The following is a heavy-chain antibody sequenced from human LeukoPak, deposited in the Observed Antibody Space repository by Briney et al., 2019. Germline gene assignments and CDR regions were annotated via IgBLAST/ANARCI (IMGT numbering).Heavy chain of an antibody. Sequence: GASVKVSCKASGYTFTSYDINWVRQATGQGLEWMGWMNPNSGNTGYAQKFQGRVTITRNTSMSTAYMELSSLRSEDTAVYYCAIEENWNDGNWFDPWGQGTLVTVSS. CDR1: GYTFTSYD. J-gene: IGHJ5*02. CDR3: AIEENWNDGNWFDP. D-gene: IGHD1-1*01. CDR2: MNPNSGNT. V-gene: IGHV1-8*03.